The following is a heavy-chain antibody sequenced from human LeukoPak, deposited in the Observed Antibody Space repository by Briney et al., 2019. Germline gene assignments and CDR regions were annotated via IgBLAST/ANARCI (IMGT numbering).Heavy chain of an antibody. CDR3: ARDLTPTAVAGTLPYNWFDP. D-gene: IGHD6-19*01. CDR2: INPDTGGT. J-gene: IGHJ5*02. V-gene: IGHV1-2*02. CDR1: GYSFNGYY. Sequence: ASVKVSCKASGYSFNGYYLHWLRQAPGQAFEWLGWINPDTGGTNYVHNFQGRVTMTRDTSVSAAYMELSSLRSEDTAVYYCARDLTPTAVAGTLPYNWFDPWGQGTLVTVSS.